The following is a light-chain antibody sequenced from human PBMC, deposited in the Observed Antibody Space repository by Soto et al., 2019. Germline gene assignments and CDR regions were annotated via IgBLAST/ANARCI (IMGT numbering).Light chain of an antibody. CDR1: QSIVTW. CDR3: QQFNSSPYT. Sequence: DIQMTQSPSSLSASVGDRVTITCRASQSIVTWLAWYQQKPGKAPKFLIYEASSLESGVPSRFSGNGSGTVFTLTISILQPDDSAAYYCQQFNSSPYTFGQVTKVEIK. CDR2: EAS. J-gene: IGKJ2*01. V-gene: IGKV1-5*03.